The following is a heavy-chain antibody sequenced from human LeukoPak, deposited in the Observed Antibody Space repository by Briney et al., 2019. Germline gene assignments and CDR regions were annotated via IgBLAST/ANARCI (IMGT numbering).Heavy chain of an antibody. CDR3: ARADTVYYNDSSGYYFDY. D-gene: IGHD3-22*01. CDR1: GYTFTGYY. J-gene: IGHJ4*02. V-gene: IGHV1-2*02. CDR2: INPNSGGT. Sequence: ASVKVSCKASGYTFTGYYMHWVRQAPGQGLEWMGWINPNSGGTNYAQKFQGRVTMTRDTSISTAYMELSRLRSDDTAVYYCARADTVYYNDSSGYYFDYWGQGTLVTVSS.